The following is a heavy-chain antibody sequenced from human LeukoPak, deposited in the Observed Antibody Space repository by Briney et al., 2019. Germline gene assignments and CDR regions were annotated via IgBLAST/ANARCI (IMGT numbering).Heavy chain of an antibody. CDR3: ARHSSGWYGDFDY. V-gene: IGHV4-39*01. CDR2: IYYTGST. J-gene: IGHJ4*02. Sequence: PSETLSLTCTVSGGSISSSSYYWGWIRQPPGKGLEWIGSIYYTGSTYYNPSLKSRVTISVDTSKNHFSLELSSVTAADTAVYYCARHSSGWYGDFDYWGQGTLVTVSS. D-gene: IGHD6-19*01. CDR1: GGSISSSSYY.